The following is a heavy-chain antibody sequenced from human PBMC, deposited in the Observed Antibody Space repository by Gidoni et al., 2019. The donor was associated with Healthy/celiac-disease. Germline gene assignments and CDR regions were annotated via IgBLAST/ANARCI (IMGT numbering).Heavy chain of an antibody. Sequence: QVQLVQSGAEVKKPGASVKVSCKASGYTFTSYGISWVRQAPGQGLEWMGWISAYNGNTNYAQKLQGRVTMTTDTSTSTAYMELRSLRSDDTAVYYCARVEYSSSRFSYYYYGMDVWGQGTTVTVSS. CDR1: GYTFTSYG. CDR3: ARVEYSSSRFSYYYYGMDV. D-gene: IGHD6-13*01. CDR2: ISAYNGNT. V-gene: IGHV1-18*01. J-gene: IGHJ6*02.